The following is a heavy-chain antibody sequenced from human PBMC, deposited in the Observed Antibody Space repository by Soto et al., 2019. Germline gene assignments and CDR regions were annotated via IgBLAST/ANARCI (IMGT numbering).Heavy chain of an antibody. J-gene: IGHJ4*02. D-gene: IGHD6-13*01. CDR2: IYYTGST. V-gene: IGHV4-59*08. CDR3: AKYRRTEAEGFTLDY. CDR1: GDSINNYY. Sequence: SETLSLTCTVSGDSINNYYWSWIRQPPGKRLKWIGYIYYTGSTTYNPSLESRVTMSVDTSKNQFSLKLSSVNAADTAVDYCAKYRRTEAEGFTLDYWGRGTLVT.